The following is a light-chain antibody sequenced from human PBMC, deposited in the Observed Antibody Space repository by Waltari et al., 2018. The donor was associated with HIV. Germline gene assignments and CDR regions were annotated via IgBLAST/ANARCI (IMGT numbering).Light chain of an antibody. CDR2: EVS. V-gene: IGLV2-14*01. Sequence: QSALTQPASVSGSPGQSITISCTGTSSDVGAYTFAPWYHQYPAKAPKRMIYEVSNPPSGVSDRFSGSKSDNAASLTISGLQAEDEADYYCSSYTSSNAYVVFGGGTKLTVL. CDR1: SSDVGAYTF. CDR3: SSYTSSNAYVV. J-gene: IGLJ2*01.